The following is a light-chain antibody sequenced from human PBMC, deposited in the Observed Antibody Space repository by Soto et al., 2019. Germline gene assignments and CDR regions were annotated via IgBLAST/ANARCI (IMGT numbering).Light chain of an antibody. Sequence: DIQMTQSPSSLSASVGDRVTITCRASQSISSFLNWYQQKPGKAPKLLIYTASSLQSGVPSRFSGSGSGTDFTLTISSLQPEDFATYYCQQSYSTPITFGPGTTVHIK. CDR2: TAS. CDR3: QQSYSTPIT. J-gene: IGKJ3*01. V-gene: IGKV1-39*01. CDR1: QSISSF.